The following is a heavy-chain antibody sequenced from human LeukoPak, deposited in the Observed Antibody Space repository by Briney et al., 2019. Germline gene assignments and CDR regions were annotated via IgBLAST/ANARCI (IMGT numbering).Heavy chain of an antibody. CDR2: IRSKANSYAT. Sequence: GGSLRLSCATSGFTFSGSAIHWVRQASGKGLEWVGRIRSKANSYATTDAASVKGWFTISRDDSKNTAYLQMNSLKTEDTAVYYCTRPSYDSSVSGVVYWGQGTLVTVSS. J-gene: IGHJ4*02. CDR1: GFTFSGSA. V-gene: IGHV3-73*01. D-gene: IGHD3-22*01. CDR3: TRPSYDSSVSGVVY.